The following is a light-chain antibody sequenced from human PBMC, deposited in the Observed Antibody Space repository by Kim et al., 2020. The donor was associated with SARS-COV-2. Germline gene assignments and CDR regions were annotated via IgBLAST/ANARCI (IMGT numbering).Light chain of an antibody. J-gene: IGLJ3*02. CDR1: SSDVGGYNY. CDR2: DVT. V-gene: IGLV2-14*01. Sequence: QSALTQPASVSGSPGQSITISCTGTSSDVGGYNYVSWYQQHPGKAPKVMIYDVTKRPSGISDRFSGSKSGNTASLTISGLQAEDEADYYCISFTSSRTWVFGGGPRSPS. CDR3: ISFTSSRTWV.